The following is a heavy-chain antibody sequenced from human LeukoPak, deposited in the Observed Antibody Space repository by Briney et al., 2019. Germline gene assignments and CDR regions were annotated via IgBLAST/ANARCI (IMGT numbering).Heavy chain of an antibody. CDR3: AKGDTVTKPLALTSVDY. CDR2: IWYDGSVE. D-gene: IGHD4-17*01. J-gene: IGHJ4*02. Sequence: GGSLRLTCAASGFTFSRYGMHWVRQAPGKGLEWVAFIWYDGSVEYYGNSVKGRFTISRDNSKNTLYLQMNSLRAEDTAVYYCAKGDTVTKPLALTSVDYWGQGTLVTVSS. CDR1: GFTFSRYG. V-gene: IGHV3-30*02.